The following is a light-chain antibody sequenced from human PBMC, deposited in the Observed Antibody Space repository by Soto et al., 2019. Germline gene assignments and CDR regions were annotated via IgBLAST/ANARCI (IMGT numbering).Light chain of an antibody. CDR2: DVS. CDR3: SSYTSSSTVV. J-gene: IGLJ2*01. Sequence: QSALTQPASVSGSPGQSITISCTGTSSDVGGYNSVSWYQHHPGKAPKLMIYDVSNRPSGVSNRFSGSKSVNTASLTISGLHAEDEADYYCSSYTSSSTVVFGGGTKVTVL. V-gene: IGLV2-14*03. CDR1: SSDVGGYNS.